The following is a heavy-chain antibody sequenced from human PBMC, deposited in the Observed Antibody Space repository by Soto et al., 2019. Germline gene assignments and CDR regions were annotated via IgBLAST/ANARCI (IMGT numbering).Heavy chain of an antibody. CDR1: GFTFSSYA. D-gene: IGHD3-3*01. CDR3: ASPQGDDFGDY. Sequence: GGSLRLSCAASGFTFSSYAMHWVRQAPGKGLEWVAVISYDGSNKYYADSVKGRFTISRDNSKNTLYLQMNSLRAEDTAVYYCASPQGDDFGDYWGQGTLVTVSS. CDR2: ISYDGSNK. J-gene: IGHJ4*02. V-gene: IGHV3-30-3*01.